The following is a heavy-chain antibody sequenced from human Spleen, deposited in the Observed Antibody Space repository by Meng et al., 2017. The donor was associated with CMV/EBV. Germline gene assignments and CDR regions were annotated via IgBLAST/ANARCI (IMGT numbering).Heavy chain of an antibody. CDR2: IYPGDSET. Sequence: LKISCKGSGYTFTSYWIDWVRQMPGKGLEWMGSIYPGDSETRYSPSFQGQVTISADESISTAYLQWISVKASDTAMYYCTRGEGWFDPWGQGTLVTVSS. CDR1: GYTFTSYW. J-gene: IGHJ5*02. CDR3: TRGEGWFDP. V-gene: IGHV5-51*01. D-gene: IGHD3-10*01.